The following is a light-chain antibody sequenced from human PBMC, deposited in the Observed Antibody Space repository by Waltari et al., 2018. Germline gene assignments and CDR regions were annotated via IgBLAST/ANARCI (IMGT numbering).Light chain of an antibody. CDR2: DNN. J-gene: IGLJ3*02. CDR3: AIWDSSLNAIV. Sequence: QSVLPQPPSVSAAPGQKVTISCSGPNSNIGTNYLTWYQQLPGTAPKLLIYDNNKRPSGIPDRFSGSKSGRTATLAISGLQTGDEADYSCAIWDSSLNAIVFGGGTKLTVL. CDR1: NSNIGTNY. V-gene: IGLV1-51*01.